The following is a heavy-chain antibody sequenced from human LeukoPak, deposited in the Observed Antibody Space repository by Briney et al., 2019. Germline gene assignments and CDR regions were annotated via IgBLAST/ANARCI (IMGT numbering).Heavy chain of an antibody. D-gene: IGHD5-18*01. CDR2: TAYEGGEK. CDR1: GSTFSGHL. CDR3: ARQDRAMVIDY. V-gene: IGHV3-30*07. Sequence: GGSLRLCCAASGSTFSGHLLHWVRQAPGKGLEWVAGTAYEGGEKYYADSVSGRFTISRDNSDNTVYLQMNSLRAEDTAVYYCARQDRAMVIDYWGQGTLVTVSS. J-gene: IGHJ4*02.